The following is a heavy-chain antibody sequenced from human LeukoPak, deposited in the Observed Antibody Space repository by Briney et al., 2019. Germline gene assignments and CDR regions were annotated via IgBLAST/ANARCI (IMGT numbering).Heavy chain of an antibody. CDR1: GFTFDDYG. CDR3: ARVYYGSGSYLFDY. CDR2: INWNGGST. V-gene: IGHV3-20*01. D-gene: IGHD3-10*01. J-gene: IGHJ4*02. Sequence: GGSLRLSCAASGFTFDDYGMSWVRQAPGKGLEWVSGINWNGGSTGYADSVKGRFTISRDNAKNSLYLQMNSLRAEDTALYHCARVYYGSGSYLFDYRGQGTLVTVSS.